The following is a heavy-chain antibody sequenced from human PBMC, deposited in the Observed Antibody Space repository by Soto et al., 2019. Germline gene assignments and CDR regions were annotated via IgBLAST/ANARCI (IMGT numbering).Heavy chain of an antibody. D-gene: IGHD2-8*02. CDR3: AATGGNYFGLDV. CDR2: ISGYNGNT. J-gene: IGHJ6*02. CDR1: DNTFTHYG. V-gene: IGHV1-18*01. Sequence: SVKVSCKSSDNTFTHYGINWVRQAPGQGLEWMGWISGYNGNTKYAQKFQDRVTMTADTSTRTAFMEVRSLTYDDTGVYFCAATGGNYFGLDVWGQGTTVTVSS.